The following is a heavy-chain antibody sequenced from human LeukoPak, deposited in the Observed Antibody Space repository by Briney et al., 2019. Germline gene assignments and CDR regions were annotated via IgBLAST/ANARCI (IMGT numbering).Heavy chain of an antibody. D-gene: IGHD6-19*01. CDR3: ARDRYSSGWLPFDY. Sequence: SETLSLTCTVSGGSISGYYWSWIRQPPGKGLEWIGYIYYTGSTNYNPSLKSRVTISVDTSKNQFSLKLSSVTAADTAVYYCARDRYSSGWLPFDYWGQGTLVTVSS. V-gene: IGHV4-59*01. CDR1: GGSISGYY. J-gene: IGHJ4*02. CDR2: IYYTGST.